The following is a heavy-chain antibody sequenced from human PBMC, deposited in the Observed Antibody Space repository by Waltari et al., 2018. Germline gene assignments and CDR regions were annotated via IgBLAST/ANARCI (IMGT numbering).Heavy chain of an antibody. D-gene: IGHD3-10*01. CDR1: GFTFSSYA. CDR2: TSYDGNSK. Sequence: QVQLVESGGGVVQPERSLRLSCAASGFTFSSYAMHWVRQAPGKGLEWVAVTSYDGNSKFYADSVKGRFTISRDNSKNTLFLQMNSLRAEDTAVYYCAKDPGACGSGEGYFDSWGQGTLVTVSS. V-gene: IGHV3-30*18. J-gene: IGHJ4*02. CDR3: AKDPGACGSGEGYFDS.